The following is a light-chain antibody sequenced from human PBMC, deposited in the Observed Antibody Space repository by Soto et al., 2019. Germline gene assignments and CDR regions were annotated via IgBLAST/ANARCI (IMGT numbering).Light chain of an antibody. V-gene: IGKV3-15*01. CDR2: HAS. CDR1: QSVSSD. J-gene: IGKJ1*01. Sequence: EIVMTQSPSTLSVSPGERVTLSCRASQSVSSDLVWYQQKPGQAPRLLVFHASTRATGIPARFSGSGSGTAFTLTISSLQSEDFAVDYCQQYNNWPRTFGQGTKVESK. CDR3: QQYNNWPRT.